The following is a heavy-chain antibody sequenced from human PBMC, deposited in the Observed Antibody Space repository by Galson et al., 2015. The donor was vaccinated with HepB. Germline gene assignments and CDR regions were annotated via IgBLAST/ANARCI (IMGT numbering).Heavy chain of an antibody. J-gene: IGHJ5*02. D-gene: IGHD6-13*01. CDR2: IRYDGSNK. V-gene: IGHV3-30*02. Sequence: SLRLSCAASGFTFSSYGMHWVRQAPGKGLEWVAFIRYDGSNKYYADSVKGRFTISRDNSKNTLYLQMNSLRAEDTAVYYCAKDLEGQQQLDWFDPWGQGTLVTVSS. CDR1: GFTFSSYG. CDR3: AKDLEGQQQLDWFDP.